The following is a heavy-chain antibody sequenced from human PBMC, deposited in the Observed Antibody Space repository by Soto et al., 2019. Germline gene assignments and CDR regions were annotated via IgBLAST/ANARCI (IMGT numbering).Heavy chain of an antibody. J-gene: IGHJ4*02. V-gene: IGHV4-59*01. D-gene: IGHD6-13*01. CDR2: IYYSGST. CDR1: GGSISSYY. Sequence: SETLSLTCTVSGGSISSYYWSWIRQPPGKGLEWIGYIYYSGSTNYNPSLKSRVTISVDTSKNQFSLKLSSVTAADTAVYYCARFSPRGTPYVGAAAVPIFDYWGQGTLVTVSS. CDR3: ARFSPRGTPYVGAAAVPIFDY.